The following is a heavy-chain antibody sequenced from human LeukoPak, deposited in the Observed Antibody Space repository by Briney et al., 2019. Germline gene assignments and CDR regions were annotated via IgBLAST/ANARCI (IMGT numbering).Heavy chain of an antibody. J-gene: IGHJ5*02. CDR1: GYSFTSYW. D-gene: IGHD6-13*01. Sequence: GESLKISCKGSGYSFTSYWIGWVRQMPGKGLEWMGIIYPGDSDTRYSPSFQGQVTISADKSISTVYLQWSSLKASDTAMYYCAITGGGYSSTSYNWFDPWGQGTLVIVSS. CDR3: AITGGGYSSTSYNWFDP. V-gene: IGHV5-51*01. CDR2: IYPGDSDT.